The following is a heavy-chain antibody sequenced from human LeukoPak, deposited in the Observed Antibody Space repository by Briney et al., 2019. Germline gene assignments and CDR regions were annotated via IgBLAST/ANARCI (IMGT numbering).Heavy chain of an antibody. CDR2: IYYNEGT. CDR1: GDSISSRSYY. V-gene: IGHV4-39*07. J-gene: IGHJ4*02. D-gene: IGHD4-23*01. CDR3: ASSYGGNSVPFDY. Sequence: SETLSLTCTVSGDSISSRSYYWGWIRQPPGKGLEWIGSIYYNEGTYYNPSLKSRVTISIDTSKNQFSLKLSSVTAADTAVYYCASSYGGNSVPFDYWGQGTLVTVSS.